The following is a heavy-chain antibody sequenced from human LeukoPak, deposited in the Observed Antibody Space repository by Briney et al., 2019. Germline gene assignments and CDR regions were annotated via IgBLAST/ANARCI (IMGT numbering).Heavy chain of an antibody. Sequence: PSETLSLTCTVSGGSISSYYWSWIRQPPGKGLEWIGYIYYSGSTTYNPSLKSRVTISVDTSKNQFSLKLSSVTAADTAVYYCARAPTGGGDYYADYWGQGTLVTVSS. CDR2: IYYSGST. CDR1: GGSISSYY. V-gene: IGHV4-59*01. J-gene: IGHJ4*02. D-gene: IGHD2-21*01. CDR3: ARAPTGGGDYYADY.